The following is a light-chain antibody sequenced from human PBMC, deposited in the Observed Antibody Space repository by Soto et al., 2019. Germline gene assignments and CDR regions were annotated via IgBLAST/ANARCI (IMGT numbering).Light chain of an antibody. CDR1: SSDVGGYTY. Sequence: QSALTQPSSVSGSPGQSVTISCTGTSSDVGGYTYVSWYQQHPGKAPKLIIYEGVPDRFSASKSGNTASLTISGLQAEDEADYYCCSYAGNNTYVFGAGTKLTVL. V-gene: IGLV2-11*01. CDR3: CSYAGNNTYV. J-gene: IGLJ2*01.